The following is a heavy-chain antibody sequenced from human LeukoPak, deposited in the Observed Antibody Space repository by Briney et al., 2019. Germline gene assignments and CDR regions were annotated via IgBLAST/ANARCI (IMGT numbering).Heavy chain of an antibody. CDR2: TRSKAYGGTT. Sequence: GGSLRLSCTASGFTFGDYAMSWVRQAPGKGLEWVGFTRSKAYGGTTEYAASVKGRFTISRDDSKSIAYLQMNSLKTEDTAVYYCTRDLGSGSHTYSDYWGQGTLVTVSS. CDR1: GFTFGDYA. CDR3: TRDLGSGSHTYSDY. D-gene: IGHD3-10*02. V-gene: IGHV3-49*04. J-gene: IGHJ4*02.